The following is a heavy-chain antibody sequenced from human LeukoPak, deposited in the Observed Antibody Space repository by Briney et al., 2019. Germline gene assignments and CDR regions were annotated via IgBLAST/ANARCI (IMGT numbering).Heavy chain of an antibody. CDR3: ARGPRGYGSGSYYNVLYYYYYYMDV. D-gene: IGHD3-10*01. CDR1: GYTFTGYY. J-gene: IGHJ6*03. Sequence: ASVKVSCKASGYTFTGYYMHWVRQAPGQGLEWMGWINPNSGGTNYAQKFQGRVTMTRDTSISTAYMELSSLRSEDTAVYYCARGPRGYGSGSYYNVLYYYYYYMDVWGKGTTVTISS. CDR2: INPNSGGT. V-gene: IGHV1-2*02.